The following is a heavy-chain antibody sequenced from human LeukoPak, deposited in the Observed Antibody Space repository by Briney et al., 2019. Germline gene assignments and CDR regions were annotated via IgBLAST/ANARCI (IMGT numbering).Heavy chain of an antibody. V-gene: IGHV3-21*01. J-gene: IGHJ6*02. CDR3: ARAYYYDFWSGYPRARGMDV. CDR1: GFTFSSYG. Sequence: GGSLRLSCAASGFTFSSYGMNWVRQAPGKGLEWVSSISSSSSYIYYADSVKGRFTISRDNAKNSLYLQMNSLRAEDTAVYYCARAYYYDFWSGYPRARGMDVWGQGTTVTVSS. CDR2: ISSSSSYI. D-gene: IGHD3-3*01.